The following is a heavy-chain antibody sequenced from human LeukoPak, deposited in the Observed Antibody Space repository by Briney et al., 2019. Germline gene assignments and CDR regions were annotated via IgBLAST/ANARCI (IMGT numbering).Heavy chain of an antibody. CDR2: FRSSGSTI. CDR1: GFTFSSYE. Sequence: QPGGSLRLSCAASGFTFSSYEMNWVRQAPGKVLEWVSYFRSSGSTIYYADVVKGRFTISRDNSKNSLYLQMKSLRAEDTAVYYCARDGATYCSSTSCSNKGADYWGQGTLVTVSS. J-gene: IGHJ4*02. V-gene: IGHV3-48*03. CDR3: ARDGATYCSSTSCSNKGADY. D-gene: IGHD2-2*01.